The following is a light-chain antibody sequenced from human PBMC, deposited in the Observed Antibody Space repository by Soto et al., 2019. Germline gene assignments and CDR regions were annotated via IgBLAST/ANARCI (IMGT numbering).Light chain of an antibody. V-gene: IGLV2-14*01. CDR3: SSYTSTVTLV. J-gene: IGLJ3*02. CDR2: EVT. CDR1: SSDIGGYNY. Sequence: QSVLTQPASVSGSPGQSITISCTGTSSDIGGYNYVSWYQQYPGKAPKLMIYEVTNRPSGVSNRFSGSKYGNTASLTISGLQSEDEADYYCSSYTSTVTLVFGGGTKLTVL.